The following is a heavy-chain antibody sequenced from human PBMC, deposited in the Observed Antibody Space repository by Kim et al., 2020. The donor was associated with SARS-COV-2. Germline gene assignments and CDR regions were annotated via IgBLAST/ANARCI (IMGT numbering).Heavy chain of an antibody. CDR2: IGTAGDT. D-gene: IGHD3-10*01. V-gene: IGHV3-13*04. Sequence: GGSLRLSCAASGFTFSSYDMHWVRQATGKGLEWVSAIGTAGDTYYPGSVKGRFTISRENAKNSLYLQMNSLRAGDTAVYYCARGGSGSYYKPTPGSFDPWGQATLVTV. CDR1: GFTFSSYD. CDR3: ARGGSGSYYKPTPGSFDP. J-gene: IGHJ5*02.